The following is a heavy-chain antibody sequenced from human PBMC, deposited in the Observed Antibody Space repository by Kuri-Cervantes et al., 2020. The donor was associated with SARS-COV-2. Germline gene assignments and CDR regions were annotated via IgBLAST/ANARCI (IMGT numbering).Heavy chain of an antibody. J-gene: IGHJ4*02. CDR2: ISAYNGNT. D-gene: IGHD6-13*01. V-gene: IGHV1-18*04. CDR3: ARSYSSSRELDY. Sequence: ASVKVSCKVSGYTFTDYYMHWVQQAPGQGLEWMGWISAYNGNTNYAQKLHGRVTMTTDTSTSTAYMELRSLRSDDTAVYYCARSYSSSRELDYWGQGTLVTVSS. CDR1: GYTFTDYY.